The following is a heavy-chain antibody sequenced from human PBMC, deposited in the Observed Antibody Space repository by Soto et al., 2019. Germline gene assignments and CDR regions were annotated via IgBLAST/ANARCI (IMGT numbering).Heavy chain of an antibody. Sequence: GGSLRLSCAASGFTFSSYAMSWVRQAPGKGLEWVSAISGSGGSTYYAYSVKVRFTISIDNSKNTLYLQMNSLIAEDTAVYYCAKDAAVYYDFWSGYYSRMRLDXWGQGTLVTVSX. CDR1: GFTFSSYA. D-gene: IGHD3-3*01. V-gene: IGHV3-23*01. J-gene: IGHJ4*02. CDR2: ISGSGGST. CDR3: AKDAAVYYDFWSGYYSRMRLDX.